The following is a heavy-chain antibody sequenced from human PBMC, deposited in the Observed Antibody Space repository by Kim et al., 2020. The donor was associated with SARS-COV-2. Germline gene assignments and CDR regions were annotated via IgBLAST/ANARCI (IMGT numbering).Heavy chain of an antibody. D-gene: IGHD3-22*01. Sequence: SETLSLTCTVSGGSISSGGYYWSWIRRHPGKGLEWIGYIYYSGSTYYNPSLKSRVTISVDTSKNQFSLKLSSVTAADTAVYYCARNIGITMIVVVTGWFDPWGQGTLVTVSS. CDR1: GGSISSGGYY. CDR3: ARNIGITMIVVVTGWFDP. J-gene: IGHJ5*02. V-gene: IGHV4-31*03. CDR2: IYYSGST.